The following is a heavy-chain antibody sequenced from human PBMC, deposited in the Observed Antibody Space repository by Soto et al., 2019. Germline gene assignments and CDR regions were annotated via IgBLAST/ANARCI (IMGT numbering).Heavy chain of an antibody. Sequence: SVKVSCKASGFTFTSSAFQWVRQARGQRLEWIGWIAVGSGYTNYAQRFQDRATLTRDMSTATTYMELSRLTSEDTAIYYCAADATAWQQMVPSDYWGQGTLVTVSS. CDR2: IAVGSGYT. CDR1: GFTFTSSA. V-gene: IGHV1-58*01. D-gene: IGHD2-8*01. J-gene: IGHJ4*02. CDR3: AADATAWQQMVPSDY.